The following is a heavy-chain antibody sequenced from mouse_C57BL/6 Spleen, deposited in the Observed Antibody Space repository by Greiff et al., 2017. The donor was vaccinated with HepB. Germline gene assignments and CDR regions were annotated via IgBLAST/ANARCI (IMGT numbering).Heavy chain of an antibody. D-gene: IGHD1-1*01. CDR1: GYTFTSYW. CDR2: IDPSDSYT. CDR3: ARGDYYGSSYLAY. Sequence: VHLQQPGAELVMPGASVKLSCKASGYTFTSYWMHWVKQRPGQGLEWIGEIDPSDSYTNYNQKFKGKSTLTVDKSSSTAYMQLSSLTSEDSAVYYCARGDYYGSSYLAYWGQGTLVTVSP. V-gene: IGHV1-69*01. J-gene: IGHJ3*01.